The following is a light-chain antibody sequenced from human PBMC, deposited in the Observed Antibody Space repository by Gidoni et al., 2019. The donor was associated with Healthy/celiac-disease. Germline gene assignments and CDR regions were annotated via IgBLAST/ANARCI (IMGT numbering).Light chain of an antibody. V-gene: IGKV1-33*01. J-gene: IGKJ4*01. CDR2: DAS. CDR3: QQYDNLPPEKLT. CDR1: QDISNY. Sequence: DIPMTQSPSSLSASVGDRVTITCQASQDISNYLNWYQQKPGEAPKLLIYDASNLETGVPSRFSGSGSGTDFTFTISSLQPEDIATYYCQQYDNLPPEKLTFGGGTKVEIK.